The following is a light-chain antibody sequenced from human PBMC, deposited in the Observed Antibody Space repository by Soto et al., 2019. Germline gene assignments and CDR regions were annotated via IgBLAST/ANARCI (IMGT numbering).Light chain of an antibody. CDR1: QSVSNK. CDR2: DTS. Sequence: EIVLTQSPGTISVSPGERVTLSCRASQSVSNKLAWYQQKPGQAPRLLISDTSTRATGIPARFSGSASGTEFTLTISRLEPEDFGVYYCQQSGRPVGQGTKVDIK. J-gene: IGKJ1*01. V-gene: IGKV3-20*01. CDR3: QQSGRP.